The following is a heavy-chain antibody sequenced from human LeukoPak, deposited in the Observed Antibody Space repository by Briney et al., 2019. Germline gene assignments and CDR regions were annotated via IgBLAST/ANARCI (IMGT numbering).Heavy chain of an antibody. D-gene: IGHD3-10*01. J-gene: IGHJ6*02. CDR3: AKASELSYPPYWYYYGMDV. Sequence: GGSLRLSCAASGFTVSSNYMSWVRQAPGKGLEWVSVIYSGGSTYYADSVKGRFTISRDNSKNTLYLQMNSLRAEDTAVYYCAKASELSYPPYWYYYGMDVWGQGTTVTVSS. V-gene: IGHV3-53*01. CDR2: IYSGGST. CDR1: GFTVSSNY.